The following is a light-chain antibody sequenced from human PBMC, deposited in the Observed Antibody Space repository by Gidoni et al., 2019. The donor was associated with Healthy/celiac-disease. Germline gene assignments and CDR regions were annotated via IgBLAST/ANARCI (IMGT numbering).Light chain of an antibody. CDR2: DAS. V-gene: IGKV3-11*01. CDR1: QSVISY. Sequence: EIVLTQSPATLSLSPGERATLSCRSSQSVISYLAWYQQKPGQAPRLLIYDASNRATGIPARFSGSGSGTDFTLNISRLEPEDFAVYYCQQRSNWPPLTFGGGTKVEIK. J-gene: IGKJ4*01. CDR3: QQRSNWPPLT.